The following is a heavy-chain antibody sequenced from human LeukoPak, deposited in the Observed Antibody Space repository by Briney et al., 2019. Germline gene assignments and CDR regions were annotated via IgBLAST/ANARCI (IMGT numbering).Heavy chain of an antibody. CDR3: ARGIPGIAVAGKDPTDY. CDR1: GFTFSSYG. D-gene: IGHD6-19*01. J-gene: IGHJ4*02. V-gene: IGHV3-23*01. CDR2: ISGSGGST. Sequence: PGGSLRLSCAASGFTFSSYGMSWVRQAPGKGLEWVSAISGSGGSTYYADSVKGRFTISRDNAKNSLYLQMNSLRAEDTAVYYCARGIPGIAVAGKDPTDYWGQGTLVTVSS.